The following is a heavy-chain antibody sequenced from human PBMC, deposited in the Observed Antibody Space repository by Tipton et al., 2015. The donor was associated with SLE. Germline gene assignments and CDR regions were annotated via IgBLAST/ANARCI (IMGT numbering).Heavy chain of an antibody. CDR1: GGSISSYY. D-gene: IGHD3-22*01. CDR2: FYYSGST. CDR3: VRGFFDSRGYSNAFDM. V-gene: IGHV4-59*01. J-gene: IGHJ3*02. Sequence: TLSLTCTVSGGSISSYYWSWIRQPPGKGLEWIGSFYYSGSTYYNPSLKSRVTISVDTSRNQFSLKLTSVTAADTAFYYCVRGFFDSRGYSNAFDMWGQGTMVTVSS.